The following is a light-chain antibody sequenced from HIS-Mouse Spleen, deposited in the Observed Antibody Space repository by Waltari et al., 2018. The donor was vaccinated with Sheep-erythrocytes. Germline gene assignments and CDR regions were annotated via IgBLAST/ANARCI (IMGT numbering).Light chain of an antibody. J-gene: IGLJ3*02. CDR1: SSDAGLHNL. CDR3: CSYAGSSTPWV. V-gene: IGLV2-23*01. CDR2: EGS. Sequence: QSALTQPASVSGSPGQPITISCTGTSSDAGLHNLASWYQQHPGKAPKLMIYEGSKRPSGVSNRFSGSKSGNTASLTISGLQAEDEADYYCCSYAGSSTPWVFGGGTKLTVL.